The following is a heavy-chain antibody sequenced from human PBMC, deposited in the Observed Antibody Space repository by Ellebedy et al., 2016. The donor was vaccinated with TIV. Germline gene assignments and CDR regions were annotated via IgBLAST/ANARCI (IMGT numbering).Heavy chain of an antibody. CDR3: AREGRSGCFDY. CDR2: ISPTGGST. CDR1: GYTFTNYY. V-gene: IGHV1-46*01. D-gene: IGHD3-3*01. Sequence: AASVKVSCKASGYTFTNYYMHWVRQAPGQGLEWMGIISPTGGSTSYAQKFQGRVTMTRDTSTTTVYMELSSLRSEDTAVYYCAREGRSGCFDYWGQGTLVTVSS. J-gene: IGHJ4*02.